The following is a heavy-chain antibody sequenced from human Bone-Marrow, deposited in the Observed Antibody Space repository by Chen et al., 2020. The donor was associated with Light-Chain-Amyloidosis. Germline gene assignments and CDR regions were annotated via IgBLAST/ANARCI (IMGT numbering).Heavy chain of an antibody. J-gene: IGHJ4*02. Sequence: QVQLQQWGAGLLKPSETLSLTCAVYGGSFSGYYWSWIRQPPGKGLEWIGEINHSVSTNYNPSLKSRVTISVDTSKNQFSLKLSSVTAADTAVYYCARAPSLGYYDSSGYKGYYFDYWGQGTLVTVSS. CDR1: GGSFSGYY. V-gene: IGHV4-34*01. D-gene: IGHD3-22*01. CDR3: ARAPSLGYYDSSGYKGYYFDY. CDR2: INHSVST.